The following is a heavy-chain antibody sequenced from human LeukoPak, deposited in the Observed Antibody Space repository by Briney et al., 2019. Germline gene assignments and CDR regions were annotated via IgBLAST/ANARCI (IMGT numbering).Heavy chain of an antibody. V-gene: IGHV1-2*02. CDR2: INPNSGGT. D-gene: IGHD6-6*01. J-gene: IGHJ6*03. Sequence: ASVKVSCKASGYTFTGYYMHWVRQAPGQGLEWMGWINPNSGGTNYAQKFQGRVTMTRDTSISTAYMELSRLRSDDTAVYYCARAKAAPSNYYYYMDVWGKGTTVTVSS. CDR1: GYTFTGYY. CDR3: ARAKAAPSNYYYYMDV.